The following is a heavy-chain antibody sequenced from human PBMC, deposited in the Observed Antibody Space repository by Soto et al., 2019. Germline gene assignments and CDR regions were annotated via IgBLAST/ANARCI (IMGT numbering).Heavy chain of an antibody. CDR2: IIPIFGTA. Sequence: QVQLVQSGAEVKKPGSSVKVSCKASGGTFSTYSIVWVRQAPGEGLEWMGGIIPIFGTANFAQKFQDRVTITADESTNTAFMELSSLKSEDTAVYYCASSSGNNYGVGTNYYFDYWGQGTLVTVSS. J-gene: IGHJ4*02. CDR3: ASSSGNNYGVGTNYYFDY. CDR1: GGTFSTYS. D-gene: IGHD1-26*01. V-gene: IGHV1-69*01.